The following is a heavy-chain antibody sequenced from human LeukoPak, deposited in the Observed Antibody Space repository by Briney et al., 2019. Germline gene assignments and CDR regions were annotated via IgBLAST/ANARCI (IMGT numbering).Heavy chain of an antibody. Sequence: PSETLSLTCTHSRGSLNSYYWSWIRQPPRKGLECIGYIHYTGSTNYNPSLKSRVTISEDTSKKQFSLKLSSVTAAATAVYYCARGRYNYALEDYFDYWGQGTLVTVSS. D-gene: IGHD5-18*01. CDR1: RGSLNSYY. CDR2: IHYTGST. J-gene: IGHJ4*02. CDR3: ARGRYNYALEDYFDY. V-gene: IGHV4-59*01.